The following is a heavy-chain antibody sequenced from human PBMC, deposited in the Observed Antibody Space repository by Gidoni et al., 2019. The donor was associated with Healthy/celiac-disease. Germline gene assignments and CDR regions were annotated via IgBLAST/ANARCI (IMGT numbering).Heavy chain of an antibody. CDR2: ISGSGGST. CDR3: AKDPTHDYGDYIQDFDY. V-gene: IGHV3-23*01. J-gene: IGHJ4*02. Sequence: EVQLLESGGGLVQPGGSLRLSCAASGFTFSSYAMSWVRQAPGKGLEWVSAISGSGGSTYYADSVKCRFTISRDNSKNTLYLQMNSLRAEDTAVYYCAKDPTHDYGDYIQDFDYWGQGTLVTVSS. D-gene: IGHD4-17*01. CDR1: GFTFSSYA.